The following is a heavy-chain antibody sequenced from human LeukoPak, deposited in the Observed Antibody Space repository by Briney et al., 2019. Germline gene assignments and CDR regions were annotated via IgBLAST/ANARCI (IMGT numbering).Heavy chain of an antibody. Sequence: SVKVSCKASGGTFSSYAISWVRQAPGQGLEWMGGIILIFGTANYAQKFQGRVTITADESTSTAYMELSSLRSEDTAVYYCARGNTFTLYYYYGMDVWGQGTTVTVSS. CDR1: GGTFSSYA. D-gene: IGHD3-16*01. CDR2: IILIFGTA. CDR3: ARGNTFTLYYYYGMDV. J-gene: IGHJ6*02. V-gene: IGHV1-69*13.